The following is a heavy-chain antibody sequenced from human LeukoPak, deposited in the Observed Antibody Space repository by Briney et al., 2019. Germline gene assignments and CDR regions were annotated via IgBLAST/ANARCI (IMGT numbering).Heavy chain of an antibody. Sequence: GESLKISCKGSAHTLTAFWLGWVRQLPGKGLEWMGIIYPGDSDTRYNPAFQGQVTISADGSTKTAYLQWNSLKASDTAMYYCASTSSSWFLGIHWGQGTLVTVSS. CDR3: ASTSSSWFLGIH. CDR1: AHTLTAFW. V-gene: IGHV5-51*01. J-gene: IGHJ4*02. CDR2: IYPGDSDT. D-gene: IGHD6-13*01.